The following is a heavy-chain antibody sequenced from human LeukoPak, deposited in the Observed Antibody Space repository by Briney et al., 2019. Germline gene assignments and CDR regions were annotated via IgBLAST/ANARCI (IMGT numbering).Heavy chain of an antibody. J-gene: IGHJ4*02. Sequence: GGSLRLSCAASGLTFSNYWMNWVRQAPGKGLEWVSAISGSGGSTYYADSVKGRFTISRDNSKNTLYLQMNSLRAEDTAVYYCAKVKQGPIVVVGSGLDYWGQGTLVTVSS. CDR2: ISGSGGST. CDR1: GLTFSNYW. D-gene: IGHD3-22*01. V-gene: IGHV3-23*01. CDR3: AKVKQGPIVVVGSGLDY.